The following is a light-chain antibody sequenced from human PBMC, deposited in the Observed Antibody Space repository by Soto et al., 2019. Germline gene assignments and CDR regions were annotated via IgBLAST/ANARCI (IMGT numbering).Light chain of an antibody. Sequence: QSVLTQPPSVSGAPVQRGTISCTGSSSTIGAGFDVHWYQQLPGTAPKLLIYGDTNRPSGVPDRFSGSKSGTSASLVITGLQAEDEADYYCQSYDTALSVYVVFGGGTKVTVL. J-gene: IGLJ2*01. CDR2: GDT. CDR3: QSYDTALSVYVV. CDR1: SSTIGAGFD. V-gene: IGLV1-40*01.